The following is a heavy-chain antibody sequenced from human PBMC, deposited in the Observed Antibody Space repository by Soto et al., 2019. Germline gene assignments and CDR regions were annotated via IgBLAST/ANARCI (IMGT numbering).Heavy chain of an antibody. CDR3: AKDLTPGMGKFDP. CDR1: GFTFSSYS. CDR2: ISSSSSTI. J-gene: IGHJ5*02. Sequence: LSLTCVASGFTFSSYSMNWVRQAPGKGLEWVSYISSSSSTIFYADSVKGRFTISRDNAKNSLYLQMSSLRTEDTAVYYCAKDLTPGMGKFDPWGQGTLVTVSS. V-gene: IGHV3-48*04.